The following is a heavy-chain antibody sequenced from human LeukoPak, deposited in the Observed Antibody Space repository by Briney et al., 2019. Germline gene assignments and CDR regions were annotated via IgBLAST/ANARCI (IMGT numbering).Heavy chain of an antibody. J-gene: IGHJ4*02. CDR2: ISSSGSTI. Sequence: PGGSLRLSCAASGFTFSSYETNWVRQAPGKGLEWVSYISSSGSTIYYADSVKGRFTISRDNAKNSLYLQMNSLRAEDTAVYYCARDVPVGATPLDYWGQGTLVTVSS. D-gene: IGHD1-26*01. CDR3: ARDVPVGATPLDY. V-gene: IGHV3-48*03. CDR1: GFTFSSYE.